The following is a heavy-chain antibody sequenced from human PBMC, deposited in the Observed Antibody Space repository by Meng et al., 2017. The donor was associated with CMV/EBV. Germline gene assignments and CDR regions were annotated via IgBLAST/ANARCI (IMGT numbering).Heavy chain of an antibody. Sequence: ETLSLTCAASGFTFSSYSMNWVRQAPGKGLEWVSSISSSSSYIYYADSVKGRFTISRDNAKNSLYLQMNSLRAEDTAVYYCARGQGRIVVNWFDPWGQGTLVTVSS. V-gene: IGHV3-21*01. CDR1: GFTFSSYS. CDR3: ARGQGRIVVNWFDP. J-gene: IGHJ5*02. D-gene: IGHD3-22*01. CDR2: ISSSSSYI.